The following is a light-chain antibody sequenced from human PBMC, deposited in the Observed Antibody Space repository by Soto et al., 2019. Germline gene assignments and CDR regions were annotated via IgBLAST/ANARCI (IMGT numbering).Light chain of an antibody. Sequence: EIVLTQSPATLSLSPGERSTLSCRASQNVANYLDWYQQKPGQAPXXLIYESSNRATGIAARFSGSGSGTESTLTISSLQPEDFAVYYCQQYENYWTFGQGTKVDIK. CDR3: QQYENYWT. J-gene: IGKJ1*01. CDR1: QNVANY. V-gene: IGKV3-11*01. CDR2: ESS.